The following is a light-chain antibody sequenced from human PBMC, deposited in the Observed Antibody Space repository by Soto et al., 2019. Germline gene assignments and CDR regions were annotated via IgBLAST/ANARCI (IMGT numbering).Light chain of an antibody. CDR1: QGISRY. Sequence: DIQMTQSPSSLSASVGDRVTITCRASQGISRYLNWYQQKPGKAPKVLIYAASNLDSGVPSRFSGSGSGTDFSLTISSLQAGDCATYFCQETFTTPYTLGQGTKLEIK. CDR3: QETFTTPYT. J-gene: IGKJ2*01. V-gene: IGKV1-39*01. CDR2: AAS.